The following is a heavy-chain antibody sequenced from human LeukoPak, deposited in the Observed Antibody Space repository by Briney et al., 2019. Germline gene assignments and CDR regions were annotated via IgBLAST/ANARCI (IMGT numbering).Heavy chain of an antibody. CDR2: IYPGDSDT. CDR1: GYSFSNYW. D-gene: IGHD3-10*01. Sequence: GESLKISCKGSGYSFSNYWIGWVRQMPGKGLEWMGIIYPGDSDTRYSPSFQGQVTISADKSISTAYLQWNSLKASDTAMYYCVRHKKLNYGAIDYWGQGTLVTVSS. J-gene: IGHJ4*02. V-gene: IGHV5-51*01. CDR3: VRHKKLNYGAIDY.